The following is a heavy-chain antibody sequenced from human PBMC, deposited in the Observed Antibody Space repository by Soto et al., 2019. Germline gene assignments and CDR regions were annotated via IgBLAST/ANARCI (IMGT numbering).Heavy chain of an antibody. Sequence: GGSLRLSCEDSGFTFSSYTMNWVRRAPGKGLEWVSSISSRSTNTHYADSVRGRFTISRDNAKRSLYLQMNSLRAEDTAVYYCARGPLYYFDYSGQGTLVTVSS. J-gene: IGHJ4*02. CDR3: ARGPLYYFDY. V-gene: IGHV3-21*01. CDR1: GFTFSSYT. CDR2: ISSRSTNT.